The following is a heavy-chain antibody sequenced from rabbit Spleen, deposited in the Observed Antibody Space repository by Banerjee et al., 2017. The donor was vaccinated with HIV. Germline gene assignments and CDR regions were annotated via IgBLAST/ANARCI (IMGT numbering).Heavy chain of an antibody. CDR1: GFSISSSYY. CDR2: IYGGSIDDT. D-gene: IGHD8-1*01. Sequence: QSLEESGGDLVQPGASLTLTCTASGFSISSSYYMCWVRQARGKGLEWIACIYGGSIDDTYYASWAKGRFTISKTSSTTVTLQMTSLTVADTATYFCARDTGSSFSSYGMDLWGQGTLVTVS. CDR3: ARDTGSSFSSYGMDL. J-gene: IGHJ6*01. V-gene: IGHV1S40*01.